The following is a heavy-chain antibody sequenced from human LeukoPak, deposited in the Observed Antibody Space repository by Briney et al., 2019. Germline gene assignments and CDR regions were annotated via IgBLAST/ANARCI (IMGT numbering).Heavy chain of an antibody. V-gene: IGHV3-48*01. CDR2: ISSSGSTI. J-gene: IGHJ3*02. CDR1: GFTFSTYS. CDR3: ARGDIAAARAWAVNNAFDI. D-gene: IGHD6-13*01. Sequence: GGSLRLSCVASGFTFSTYSMNWVRQAPGKGLEWVSYISSSGSTIYYADSVKGRFTISRDKAKNSLYLQMNSLRAEDTAVYYCARGDIAAARAWAVNNAFDIWGQGTMVTVSS.